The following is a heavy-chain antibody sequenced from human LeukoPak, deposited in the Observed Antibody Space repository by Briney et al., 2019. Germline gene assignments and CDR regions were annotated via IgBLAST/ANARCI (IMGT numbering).Heavy chain of an antibody. CDR2: IYHSGST. V-gene: IGHV4-38-2*02. CDR1: GYSISSGYY. CDR3: ARATPYYDSSQTFDY. J-gene: IGHJ4*02. Sequence: KPSETLSLTCTVSGYSISSGYYWGWIRQPPGKGLEWIGSIYHSGSTYYNPSLKSRVTISVDTSKNQFSLKLSSVTAADTAVYYCARATPYYDSSQTFDYWGQGTLVTVSS. D-gene: IGHD3-22*01.